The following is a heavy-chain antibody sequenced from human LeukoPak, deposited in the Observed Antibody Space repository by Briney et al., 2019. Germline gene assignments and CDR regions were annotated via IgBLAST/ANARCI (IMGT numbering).Heavy chain of an antibody. CDR1: GYSFTSYW. D-gene: IGHD2-15*01. V-gene: IGHV5-51*01. CDR2: IYPGDSGT. Sequence: KSGESLKIPCKGSGYSFTSYWIGWVRQMPGKGLEWMGIIYPGDSGTRYSPSFQGQVTISADKSISTAYLQWSSLKASDTAMYYCARRYCSGGSCYDYWGQGTLVTVSS. J-gene: IGHJ4*02. CDR3: ARRYCSGGSCYDY.